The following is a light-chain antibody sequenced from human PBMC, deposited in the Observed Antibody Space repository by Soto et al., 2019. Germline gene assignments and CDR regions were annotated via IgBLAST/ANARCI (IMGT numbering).Light chain of an antibody. V-gene: IGKV3-20*01. Sequence: EIVLTQSPGTLSLSPGESATLSCRASQRISSTFVAWYQQKPGQAPRLLIYAASSRATGIPDRFSGSGSGTDFTLTINRLEPEDFALYFRQQYTSSPRAVGQGTKVDIK. J-gene: IGKJ1*01. CDR1: QRISSTF. CDR3: QQYTSSPRA. CDR2: AAS.